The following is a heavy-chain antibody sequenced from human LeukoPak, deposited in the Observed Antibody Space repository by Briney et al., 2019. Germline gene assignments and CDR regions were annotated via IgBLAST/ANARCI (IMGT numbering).Heavy chain of an antibody. Sequence: PGGSLRLSCAASGFTFSSYEMNWVRQAPGKGLEWVSYISSSGGTIYYADSVRGRFTISRDNAKNSLYLQMNSLRAEDTAVYYCARDFRSGGGVWGQGTLVTVSS. J-gene: IGHJ4*02. CDR1: GFTFSSYE. CDR3: ARDFRSGGGV. CDR2: ISSSGGTI. D-gene: IGHD5-12*01. V-gene: IGHV3-48*03.